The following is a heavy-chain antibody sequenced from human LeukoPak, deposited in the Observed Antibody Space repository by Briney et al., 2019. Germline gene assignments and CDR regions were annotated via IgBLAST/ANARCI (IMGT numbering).Heavy chain of an antibody. V-gene: IGHV3-33*01. Sequence: PGGSLRLSCAASGFTFSSYGMHWVRQAPGKGLERVAVIWYDGSNKYYADSVKGRFTISRDNSKNTLYLQMNSLRAEDMAVYYCARAGYSSSWPYFDYWGQGTLVTVSS. J-gene: IGHJ4*02. CDR2: IWYDGSNK. CDR1: GFTFSSYG. CDR3: ARAGYSSSWPYFDY. D-gene: IGHD6-13*01.